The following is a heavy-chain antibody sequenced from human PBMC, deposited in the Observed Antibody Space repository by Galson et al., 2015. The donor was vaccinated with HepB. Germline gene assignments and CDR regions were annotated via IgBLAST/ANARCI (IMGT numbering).Heavy chain of an antibody. CDR3: ARMYYYDSSGYFRFDY. D-gene: IGHD3-22*01. CDR2: IYSGGST. V-gene: IGHV3-53*05. Sequence: SLRLSCAASGFTVSNSYMSWVRQAPGKGLEWVSVIYSGGSTHYGNSVKGRFTISRDNSKNTLYLQMNSLRSDDTAVYYCARMYYYDSSGYFRFDYWGQGTLVTVSS. CDR1: GFTVSNSY. J-gene: IGHJ4*02.